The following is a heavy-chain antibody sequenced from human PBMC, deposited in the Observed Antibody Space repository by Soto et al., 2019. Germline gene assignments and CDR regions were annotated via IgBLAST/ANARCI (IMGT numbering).Heavy chain of an antibody. CDR2: INPSGGST. V-gene: IGHV1-46*03. D-gene: IGHD2-2*01. CDR3: AREGPLPIVVVPAAMVY. J-gene: IGHJ4*02. Sequence: GASVKVSCKASGYTFTSYYMHWVRQAPGQGLEWMGIINPSGGSTSYAQKFQGRVTMTRDTSTSTVYMELSSLRSEDTAVYYCAREGPLPIVVVPAAMVYWGQGTLVTVSS. CDR1: GYTFTSYY.